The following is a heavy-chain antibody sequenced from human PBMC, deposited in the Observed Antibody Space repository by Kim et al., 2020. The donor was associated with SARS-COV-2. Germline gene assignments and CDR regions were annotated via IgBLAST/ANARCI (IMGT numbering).Heavy chain of an antibody. J-gene: IGHJ6*02. CDR3: ARERLWFGELSLSGQDV. D-gene: IGHD3-10*01. CDR2: IYYSGST. V-gene: IGHV4-30-4*01. Sequence: SETLSLTCTVSGGSISSGDYYWSWIRQPPGKGLEWIGYIYYSGSTYYNPSLKSRVTISVDTSKNQFSLKLSSVTAADTAVYYCARERLWFGELSLSGQDVGGQGTTAPVSS. CDR1: GGSISSGDYY.